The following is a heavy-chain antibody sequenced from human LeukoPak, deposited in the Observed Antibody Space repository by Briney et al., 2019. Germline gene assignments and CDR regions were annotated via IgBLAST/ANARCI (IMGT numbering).Heavy chain of an antibody. Sequence: SETLSLTCAVYGGSFSGYYWSWIRRPPGKGLEWIGEISYSGNTNYNPSLESRVTISVDTSKNQFSLKLNSMTAADTAVYYCARRRNWNDVLDYWGRGTLVTVSS. D-gene: IGHD1-1*01. CDR3: ARRRNWNDVLDY. V-gene: IGHV4-34*01. CDR2: ISYSGNT. J-gene: IGHJ4*01. CDR1: GGSFSGYY.